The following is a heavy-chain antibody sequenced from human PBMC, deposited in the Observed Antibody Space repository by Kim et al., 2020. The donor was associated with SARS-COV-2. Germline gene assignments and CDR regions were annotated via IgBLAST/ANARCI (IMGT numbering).Heavy chain of an antibody. CDR3: ARGAGYAPMGDFDY. D-gene: IGHD3-16*01. V-gene: IGHV6-1*01. Sequence: AVSVKSRITINPDTPKNQFSLQLNSVTPEDTAVYYCARGAGYAPMGDFDYWGQGTLVTVSS. J-gene: IGHJ4*02.